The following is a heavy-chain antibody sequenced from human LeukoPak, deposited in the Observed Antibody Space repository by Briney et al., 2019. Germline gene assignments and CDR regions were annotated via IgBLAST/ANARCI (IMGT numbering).Heavy chain of an antibody. CDR3: ARDRPGIAVAGDAFDI. D-gene: IGHD6-19*01. V-gene: IGHV4-59*01. Sequence: SETLSLTCTVSGGSISSYYWSWIRQPPGKGLKWMGYIYNRGSTNYNPSLKSRVTISVDTSKNQFSLKLRSVTAADTAVYYCARDRPGIAVAGDAFDIWGQGTMVTVSS. J-gene: IGHJ3*02. CDR1: GGSISSYY. CDR2: IYNRGST.